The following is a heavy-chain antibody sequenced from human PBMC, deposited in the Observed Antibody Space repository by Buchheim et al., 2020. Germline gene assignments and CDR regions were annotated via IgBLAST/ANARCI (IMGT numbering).Heavy chain of an antibody. CDR2: ISYDGSNK. Sequence: QVQLVESGGGVVQPGRSLRLSCAASGFTFSSYAMHWVRQAPGKGLEWVAVISYDGSNKYYADSVKGRFTISRDNSKNTRYLQMNSLRAEDTAVYYCARATTVAGDFDYWGQGTL. CDR3: ARATTVAGDFDY. D-gene: IGHD6-19*01. CDR1: GFTFSSYA. V-gene: IGHV3-30*04. J-gene: IGHJ4*02.